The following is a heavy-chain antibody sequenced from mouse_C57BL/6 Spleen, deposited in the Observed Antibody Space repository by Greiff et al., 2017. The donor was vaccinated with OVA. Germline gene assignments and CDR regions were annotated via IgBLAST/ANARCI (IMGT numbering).Heavy chain of an antibody. CDR3: ASYGSSSYWYFDV. D-gene: IGHD1-1*01. V-gene: IGHV3-6*01. Sequence: EVKLMESGPGLVKPSQSLSLTCSVTGYSITSGYYWNWIRQFPGNKLEWMGYISYDGSNNYNPSLKNRISITRDTSKNQFFLKLNSVTTEDTATYYCASYGSSSYWYFDVWGTGTTVTVSS. CDR2: ISYDGSN. CDR1: GYSITSGYY. J-gene: IGHJ1*03.